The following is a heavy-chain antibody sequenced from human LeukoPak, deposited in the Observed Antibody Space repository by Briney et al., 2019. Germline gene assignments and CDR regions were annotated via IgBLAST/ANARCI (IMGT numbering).Heavy chain of an antibody. D-gene: IGHD2-15*01. V-gene: IGHV3-23*01. J-gene: IGHJ4*02. CDR3: AKAPSGYCSGGSCYCLDF. CDR2: IFGSGGNT. CDR1: GFTFSNYA. Sequence: XGSLRLSCAGSGFTFSNYAMSWVRQARGKGVEGVSLIFGSGGNTYYADSVKRRFTISRDNSKNTLYLQMNSLIADDTALYYCAKAPSGYCSGGSCYCLDFWGQGTLVTVSS.